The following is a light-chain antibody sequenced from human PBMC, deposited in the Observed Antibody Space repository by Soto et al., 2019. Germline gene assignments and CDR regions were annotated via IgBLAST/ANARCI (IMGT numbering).Light chain of an antibody. CDR1: QSISGT. Sequence: TQSPATLSVSPGGRATLSCRASQSISGTLAWYQQKPGQAPRLLIYGASTRATGFPARFSGSGSGTEFTLTISSLQSEDFAVYYCQQYNNWPPITFGQGTRLEIK. CDR2: GAS. CDR3: QQYNNWPPIT. J-gene: IGKJ5*01. V-gene: IGKV3-15*01.